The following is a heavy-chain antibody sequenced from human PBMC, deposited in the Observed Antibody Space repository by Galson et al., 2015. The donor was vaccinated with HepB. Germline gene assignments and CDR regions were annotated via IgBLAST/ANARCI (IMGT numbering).Heavy chain of an antibody. Sequence: SLRLSCAASGFTFSSYAMSWVRQAPGKGLEWVSAISGSGGSTYYADSVKGRFTISRGNSKNTLYLQMNSLRAEDTAVYYCAKDGIVGATGFQELTGTDVFGYWGQGTLVTVSS. J-gene: IGHJ4*02. D-gene: IGHD1-26*01. CDR2: ISGSGGST. V-gene: IGHV3-23*01. CDR3: AKDGIVGATGFQELTGTDVFGY. CDR1: GFTFSSYA.